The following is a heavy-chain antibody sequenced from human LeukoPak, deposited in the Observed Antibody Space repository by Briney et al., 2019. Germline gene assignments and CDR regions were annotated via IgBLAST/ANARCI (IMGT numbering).Heavy chain of an antibody. D-gene: IGHD6-13*01. CDR2: ISGSGGST. V-gene: IGHV3-23*01. CDR3: AKTGTPWYYFDY. CDR1: GFTFSSYA. J-gene: IGHJ4*02. Sequence: QPGGSLRLSCAASGFTFSSYAMSWVRQAPGKGLEWASAISGSGGSTYYADSVKGRFTISIDNSKNTLYLQMNSLRAEDTAVYYCAKTGTPWYYFDYWGQGTLVTVSS.